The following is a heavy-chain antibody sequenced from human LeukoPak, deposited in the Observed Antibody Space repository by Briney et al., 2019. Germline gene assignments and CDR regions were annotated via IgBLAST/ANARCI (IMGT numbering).Heavy chain of an antibody. Sequence: ASVKVSCKASGYTFASYYMHWVRQAPGQGLEWMGIINPSGGSTSYAQKFQGRVTMTRDMSTGTVYMELRSLRSDDTAVYYCARVGSSSWYGYYYMDVWGKGTTVTISS. CDR3: ARVGSSSWYGYYYMDV. V-gene: IGHV1-46*01. D-gene: IGHD6-13*01. CDR2: INPSGGST. J-gene: IGHJ6*03. CDR1: GYTFASYY.